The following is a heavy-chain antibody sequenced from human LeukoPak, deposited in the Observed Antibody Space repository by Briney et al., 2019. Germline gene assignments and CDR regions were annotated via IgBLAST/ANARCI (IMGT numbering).Heavy chain of an antibody. D-gene: IGHD1-1*01. CDR2: ISDSGGRT. J-gene: IGHJ4*02. Sequence: RGSLRLSCAASGFTFSSYAMSGLRQAPGKGLEWVSAISDSGGRTYYADSVKGRCTIPRHNSKHTLYLQMNSLRAEDTAVYYCAKGGTGTNRPVDYWGQGTLVNVSS. CDR1: GFTFSSYA. V-gene: IGHV3-23*01. CDR3: AKGGTGTNRPVDY.